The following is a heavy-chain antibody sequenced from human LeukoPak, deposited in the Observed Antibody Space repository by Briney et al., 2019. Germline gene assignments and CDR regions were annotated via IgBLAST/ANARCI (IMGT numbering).Heavy chain of an antibody. J-gene: IGHJ4*02. CDR1: GGSISSSSYY. V-gene: IGHV4-39*07. Sequence: SETLSLTCIVSGGSISSSSYYWGWVRQPPGKGLEWIGSIYYTGTTDYNPSLESRVTISVDTSKNQFSLKLSSVTAADTAVYYCARRVRDGYNYYFDYWGQGTLVTVSS. D-gene: IGHD5-24*01. CDR2: IYYTGTT. CDR3: ARRVRDGYNYYFDY.